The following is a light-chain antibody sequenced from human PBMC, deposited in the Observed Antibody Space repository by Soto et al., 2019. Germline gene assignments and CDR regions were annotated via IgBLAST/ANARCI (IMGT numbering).Light chain of an antibody. CDR1: QNVRKSY. Sequence: EILLTQSPGTLSLSPGERATRSCRASQNVRKSYLAWYQQKPGQAPRMLIYGASGRATGIPDRFSGSGSGKDYTLTISRLEPEDFSVYYCLQYGRSPYTFGQGTKLEI. CDR2: GAS. V-gene: IGKV3-20*01. CDR3: LQYGRSPYT. J-gene: IGKJ2*01.